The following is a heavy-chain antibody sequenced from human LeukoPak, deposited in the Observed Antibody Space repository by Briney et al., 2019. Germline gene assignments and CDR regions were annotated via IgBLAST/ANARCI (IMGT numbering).Heavy chain of an antibody. CDR2: IYTSGST. V-gene: IGHV4-61*02. D-gene: IGHD6-13*01. J-gene: IGHJ6*03. Sequence: SETLSLTCTVSGGSISSGSYYWSWIRQPAGKGLEWIGRIYTSGSTNYNPSLKSRVTISVDTSKNQFSLKLSSVTAADTAVYYCARDIGHSSSYYYYYMDVWGKGTTVTVSS. CDR3: ARDIGHSSSYYYYYMDV. CDR1: GGSISSGSYY.